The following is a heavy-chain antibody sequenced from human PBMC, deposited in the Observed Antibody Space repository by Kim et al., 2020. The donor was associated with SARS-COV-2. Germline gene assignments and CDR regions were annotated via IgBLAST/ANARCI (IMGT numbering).Heavy chain of an antibody. CDR3: AGQSSVDY. Sequence: SETLSLTCAVYGGSFSGYYWSWIRQPPGKGLEWIGEINHSGSTNYNPSLKSRVTISVDTSKNQFSLKLSSVTAADTAVNYCAGQSSVDYWGQGTLVTVSS. D-gene: IGHD4-17*01. CDR1: GGSFSGYY. CDR2: INHSGST. J-gene: IGHJ4*02. V-gene: IGHV4-34*01.